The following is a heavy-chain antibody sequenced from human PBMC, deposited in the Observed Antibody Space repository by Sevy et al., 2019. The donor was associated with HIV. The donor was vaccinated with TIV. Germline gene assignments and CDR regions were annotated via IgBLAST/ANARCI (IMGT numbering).Heavy chain of an antibody. Sequence: GGSLRLSCAASGFTFSSYGMHWVRQAPGKGLEWVAFIRYDGSNKYYPDSVKGRFTISRDNSKNTLYLQMNSLRAEDTAVYYCAKDLCSSTSCYVYYYYYGMDVWGQGTTVTVSS. J-gene: IGHJ6*02. CDR3: AKDLCSSTSCYVYYYYYGMDV. V-gene: IGHV3-30*02. CDR2: IRYDGSNK. CDR1: GFTFSSYG. D-gene: IGHD2-2*01.